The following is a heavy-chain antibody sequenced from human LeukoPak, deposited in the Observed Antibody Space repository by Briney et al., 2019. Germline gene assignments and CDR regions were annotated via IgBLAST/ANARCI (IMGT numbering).Heavy chain of an antibody. Sequence: ASVKVSCKASGYTFTGYYMHWVRQAPGQGLEWMGWINPNSGGTNYAQKFQGRVTITRDTSASTAYMELSSLRSEDTAVYYCAAGYSGYEVFDYWGQGTLVTVSS. CDR3: AAGYSGYEVFDY. D-gene: IGHD5-12*01. CDR2: INPNSGGT. J-gene: IGHJ4*02. V-gene: IGHV1-2*02. CDR1: GYTFTGYY.